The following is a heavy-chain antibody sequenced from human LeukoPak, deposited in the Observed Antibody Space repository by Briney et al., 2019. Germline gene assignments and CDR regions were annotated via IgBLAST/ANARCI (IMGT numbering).Heavy chain of an antibody. CDR3: ARGSLGTIAVAGTLDY. V-gene: IGHV3-33*01. J-gene: IGHJ4*02. D-gene: IGHD6-19*01. Sequence: GGSLRLSCAASGFTFSNYGMRWVRQAPGKGLEWVAVIWYDGSNKYYADSMKGRFTISRDNSKNTLYLLMNSLRAEDTAVYYCARGSLGTIAVAGTLDYWGQGILVTVSS. CDR1: GFTFSNYG. CDR2: IWYDGSNK.